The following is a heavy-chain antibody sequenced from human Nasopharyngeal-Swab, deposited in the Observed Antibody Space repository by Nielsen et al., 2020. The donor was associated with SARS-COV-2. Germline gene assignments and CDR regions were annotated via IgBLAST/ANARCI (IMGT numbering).Heavy chain of an antibody. D-gene: IGHD3-10*01. CDR2: FDPEDGET. J-gene: IGHJ6*03. CDR3: ARGGVPGYYYYYYYMDV. CDR1: GYTLTELS. V-gene: IGHV1-24*01. Sequence: GESLKISCKVSGYTLTELSMHWVRQAPGKGLEWMGGFDPEDGETIYAQKFQGRVTMTRNTSISTAYMELSSLRSEDTAVYYCARGGVPGYYYYYYYMDVWGKGTTVTVSS.